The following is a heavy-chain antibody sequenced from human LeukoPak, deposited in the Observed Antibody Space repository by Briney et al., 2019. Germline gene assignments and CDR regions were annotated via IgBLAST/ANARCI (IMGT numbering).Heavy chain of an antibody. Sequence: QPGASLRLSCAASGFTFSNYGIHWVRQAPGKGLEWVAIISYDGTNKYYAGSVKGRFTISRDNSKNTLYLQMNSLRAEDTAMYYCAKEEGVMAIAGSPSGYWGQGTLVTVSS. CDR3: AKEEGVMAIAGSPSGY. J-gene: IGHJ4*02. CDR2: ISYDGTNK. D-gene: IGHD2-21*01. CDR1: GFTFSNYG. V-gene: IGHV3-30*18.